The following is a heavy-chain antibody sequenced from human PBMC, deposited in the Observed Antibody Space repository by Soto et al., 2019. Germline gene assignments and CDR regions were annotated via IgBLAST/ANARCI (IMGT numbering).Heavy chain of an antibody. CDR2: MYHSGSN. CDR1: GVSITSTNW. D-gene: IGHD1-26*01. J-gene: IGHJ4*02. Sequence: QVQLQASGPGLVKPSQTLSLTCAVSGVSITSTNWWTWIRQPPGKGLEWIGEMYHSGSNNYNPSLKGRVSISVDKSKNQFSLKVSSVPAADTAVYYCATVPGIVGATHFDCWGQGALVTVSS. CDR3: ATVPGIVGATHFDC. V-gene: IGHV4-4*02.